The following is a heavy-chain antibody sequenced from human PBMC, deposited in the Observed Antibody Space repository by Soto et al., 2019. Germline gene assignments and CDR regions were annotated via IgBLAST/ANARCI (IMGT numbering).Heavy chain of an antibody. J-gene: IGHJ4*02. Sequence: QVQLVQSGAEVKKPGSSVKVSCKASGGTFSSYSINWVRQAPGQGLEWMGEIIPIFGTANYAQKFQGRVTITADESTSTAYMELCSRRSEDTAVYYCARDGGRHSGGIDYWGQGTLVTVSS. CDR2: IIPIFGTA. V-gene: IGHV1-69*01. CDR3: ARDGGRHSGGIDY. CDR1: GGTFSSYS. D-gene: IGHD1-26*01.